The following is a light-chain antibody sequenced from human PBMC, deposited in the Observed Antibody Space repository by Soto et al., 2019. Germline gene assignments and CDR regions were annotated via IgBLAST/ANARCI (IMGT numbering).Light chain of an antibody. CDR2: GAS. Sequence: NQSPGILSLSPGERATLSCRSRQRVGRDLAWYQQKPGQAPRLLIYGASTRATCIPARFSGSGSGTEFILTIHSLQSEYYAVYYCQQYNYCPPFGQGTKVDIK. V-gene: IGKV3-15*01. CDR1: QRVGRD. J-gene: IGKJ1*01. CDR3: QQYNYCPP.